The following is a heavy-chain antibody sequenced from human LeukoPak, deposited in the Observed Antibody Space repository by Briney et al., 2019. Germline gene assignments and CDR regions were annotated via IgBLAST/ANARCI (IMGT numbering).Heavy chain of an antibody. V-gene: IGHV3-11*04. Sequence: GGSLRLSCAASGFTFSDYYMSWIRQAPGKGLEWVSYISSSGSTIYYADSVKGRFTISRDNAKNSLYLQMNSLTAEDTAVYYCVYVAYNWNPGSAWGQGTLVTVSS. J-gene: IGHJ5*02. CDR1: GFTFSDYY. D-gene: IGHD1-20*01. CDR2: ISSSGSTI. CDR3: VYVAYNWNPGSA.